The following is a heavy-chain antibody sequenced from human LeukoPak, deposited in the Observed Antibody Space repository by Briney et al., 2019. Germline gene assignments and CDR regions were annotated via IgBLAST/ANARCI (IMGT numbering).Heavy chain of an antibody. J-gene: IGHJ3*02. CDR1: GFTFSSYW. CDR2: IKQDGSEK. D-gene: IGHD2-15*01. V-gene: IGHV3-7*03. Sequence: GGSLRLSCAASGFTFSSYWMSWVRQAPGKGLEWVANIKQDGSEKYYVDSVKGRFTISRDNAKNSLYLQMNSLRAEDAAVYYCARTSSQYVDAFDIWGQGTMVTVSS. CDR3: ARTSSQYVDAFDI.